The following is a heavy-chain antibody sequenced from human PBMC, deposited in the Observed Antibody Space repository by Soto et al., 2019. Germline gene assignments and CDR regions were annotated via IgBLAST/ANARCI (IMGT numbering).Heavy chain of an antibody. CDR1: GGPLISYA. V-gene: IGHV1-69*01. Sequence: SVKVACKASGGPLISYAISWVRQAPGQGLEWMGGIIPIFGTANYAQKFQGRVTITADESTSTAYMELSSLRSEDTTVYYCPTGTPVSASYYYYGMDVCGQRTTVTVSS. J-gene: IGHJ6*02. D-gene: IGHD6-19*01. CDR3: PTGTPVSASYYYYGMDV. CDR2: IIPIFGTA.